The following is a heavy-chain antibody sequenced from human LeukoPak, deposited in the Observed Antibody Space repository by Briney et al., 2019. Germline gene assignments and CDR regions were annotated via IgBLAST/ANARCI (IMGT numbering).Heavy chain of an antibody. CDR1: GGSISSYY. D-gene: IGHD3-22*01. CDR3: ARLNYYDSSGYPIFDY. CDR2: IYYSGST. V-gene: IGHV4-59*08. Sequence: SETLSLTCTVSGGSISSYYWSWIRQPPGKGLEWIGYIYYSGSTNYNPSLKSRVTISVDTSKNQFSLKLSSVTAADTAVYYCARLNYYDSSGYPIFDYWGQGTLVTVSS. J-gene: IGHJ4*02.